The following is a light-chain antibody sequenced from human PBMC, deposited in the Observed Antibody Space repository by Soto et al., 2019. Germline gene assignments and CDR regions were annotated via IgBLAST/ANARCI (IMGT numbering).Light chain of an antibody. CDR3: QQSYSTPMYT. Sequence: DIQMTQSPSTLSASVGDRVTITCRSSQIIGSWLAWYRQKPGKAPNLLIYEASILQSGVPSTFSGSGSGTDFTPTISSLQPEDFATYYCQQSYSTPMYTFGQGTKVDIK. J-gene: IGKJ2*01. CDR1: QIIGSW. V-gene: IGKV1-5*03. CDR2: EAS.